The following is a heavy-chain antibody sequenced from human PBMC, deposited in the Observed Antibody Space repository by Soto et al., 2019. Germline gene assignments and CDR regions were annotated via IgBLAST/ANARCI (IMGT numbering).Heavy chain of an antibody. CDR2: ISYDSINK. CDR3: AKRATGTYFDY. Sequence: GGSLRLSCAASGFTFNTYAMYWLRQAPGKGLEWVAIISYDSINKFYADSVKGRFTISRDNSKNTLYLQMNSLRAEDTAVYYCAKRATGTYFDYWGQGTLVTVSS. J-gene: IGHJ4*02. D-gene: IGHD1-1*01. V-gene: IGHV3-30*18. CDR1: GFTFNTYA.